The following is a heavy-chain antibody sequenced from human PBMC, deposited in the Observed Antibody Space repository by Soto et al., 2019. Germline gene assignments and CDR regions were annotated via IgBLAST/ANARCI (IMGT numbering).Heavy chain of an antibody. Sequence: ASVKVSCKASGYPFTSYGISWVRQAPGQGLEWMGWISAYNGSTNYAQKLQGRATMTTATSTSTAYMELRSLSSDDTAVYYCARGGGGIYYYGMDVWGQGITVTVPS. CDR1: GYPFTSYG. CDR3: ARGGGGIYYYGMDV. J-gene: IGHJ6*02. V-gene: IGHV1-18*04. CDR2: ISAYNGST. D-gene: IGHD2-15*01.